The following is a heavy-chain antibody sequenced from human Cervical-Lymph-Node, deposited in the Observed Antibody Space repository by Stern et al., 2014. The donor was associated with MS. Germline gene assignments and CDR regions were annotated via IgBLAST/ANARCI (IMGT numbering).Heavy chain of an antibody. CDR3: AKERRWLQQAENFDN. D-gene: IGHD5-24*01. J-gene: IGHJ4*02. V-gene: IGHV3-23*04. CDR1: GFRFSSYA. Sequence: EVQLVESGGGLVQPGGSLRLSCVASGFRFSSYAMSWVRQAPGKGLEWVATSGGSSDSTYYADSVKGRFTISRDIAKNTVFLQMNSLRAEDTALYYCAKERRWLQQAENFDNWGQGTLVTVSS. CDR2: SGGSSDST.